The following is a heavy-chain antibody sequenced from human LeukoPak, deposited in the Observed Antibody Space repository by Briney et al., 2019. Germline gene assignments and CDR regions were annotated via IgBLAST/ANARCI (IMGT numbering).Heavy chain of an antibody. J-gene: IGHJ4*02. CDR1: GYNFGKNW. CDR3: ARQGDELDIDY. D-gene: IGHD1-7*01. V-gene: IGHV5-51*01. Sequence: GASLKISCRGSGYNFGKNWIVWVRQMPGKGLESMGFIYPGDSETTYSPSFQGQVTISADYSTNTAFLQWNSLKASDTAMYYCARQGDELDIDYWGQGTQVTVSS. CDR2: IYPGDSET.